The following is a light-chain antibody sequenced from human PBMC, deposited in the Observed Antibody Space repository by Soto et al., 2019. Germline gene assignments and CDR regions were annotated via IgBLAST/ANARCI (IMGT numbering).Light chain of an antibody. CDR1: SSDVGGYNY. CDR2: EVN. V-gene: IGLV2-8*01. Sequence: QSALTQPPSASGSPGQSVTISCTGTSSDVGGYNYVSWYQQHPGKAPQLMIYEVNKRPSGVPDRFSGSKSGNTASLTVSGLRAEDEADYYCSSYAGSNSWVFGGGTQLTVL. J-gene: IGLJ3*02. CDR3: SSYAGSNSWV.